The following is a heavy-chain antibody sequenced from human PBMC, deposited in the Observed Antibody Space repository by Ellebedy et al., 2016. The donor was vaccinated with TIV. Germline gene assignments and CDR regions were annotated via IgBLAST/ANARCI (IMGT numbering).Heavy chain of an antibody. CDR1: GGSXRGYF. CDR3: ARVSNLKGAQD. Sequence: MPSETLSLTCAVYGGSXRGYFFPWIXXPPGKVLEWIGEINHGGSTNYNPSLKSRVSISVDTSKNQFSLKLTSVTAADTAVYYCARVSNLKGAQDWGQGTLVTVSS. D-gene: IGHD3-16*01. V-gene: IGHV4-34*01. CDR2: INHGGST. J-gene: IGHJ4*02.